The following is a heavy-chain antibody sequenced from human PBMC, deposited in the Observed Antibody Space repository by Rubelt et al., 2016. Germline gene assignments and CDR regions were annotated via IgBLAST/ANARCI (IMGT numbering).Heavy chain of an antibody. CDR2: IGSSGATI. V-gene: IGHV3-48*01. CDR1: GFPFSSYW. CDR3: SRDRRQWLQMDWYFDL. D-gene: IGHD6-19*01. Sequence: LRLSCAASGFPFSSYWMHWVRQAPGKGLEWVATIGSSGATISYADSVKGRFTISRDNANNSVFLQMNSLRAEDTAVYYCSRDRRQWLQMDWYFDLWGSGTLVTVSS. J-gene: IGHJ2*01.